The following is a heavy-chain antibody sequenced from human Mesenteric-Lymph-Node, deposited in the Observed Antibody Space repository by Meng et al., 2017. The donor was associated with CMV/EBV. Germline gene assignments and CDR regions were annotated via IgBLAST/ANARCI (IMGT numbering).Heavy chain of an antibody. V-gene: IGHV4-38-2*02. J-gene: IGHJ4*02. Sequence: GSLRLSCTVSGYSISSGYYWGWIRQPPGKGLEWIASIYHSGTTYYNPSLKSRVTISADTSKNQFFLNLSSVTAADTALYFRAREGATYGGVSGEFDYWGQGTLVIVSS. D-gene: IGHD2-8*02. CDR3: AREGATYGGVSGEFDY. CDR2: IYHSGTT. CDR1: GYSISSGYY.